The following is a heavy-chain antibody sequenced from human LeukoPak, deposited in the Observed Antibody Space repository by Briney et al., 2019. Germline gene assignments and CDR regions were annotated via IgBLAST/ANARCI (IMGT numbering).Heavy chain of an antibody. Sequence: GGSLRLSCAASGFTFSSYAMHWVRQAPGKGLEWVAVISYDGSNKYYADSVKGRFTISRDNSKNTLYLQMNSLRAEDTAVYYCTTVDYWGQGTLVTVSS. J-gene: IGHJ4*02. V-gene: IGHV3-30-3*01. CDR2: ISYDGSNK. CDR1: GFTFSSYA. CDR3: TTVDY.